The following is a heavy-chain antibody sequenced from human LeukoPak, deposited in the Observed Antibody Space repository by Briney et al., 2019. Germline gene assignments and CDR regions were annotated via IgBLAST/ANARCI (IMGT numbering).Heavy chain of an antibody. CDR3: ARGGKWELYYYYYGMDV. CDR2: IYYSGST. J-gene: IGHJ6*02. D-gene: IGHD1-26*01. V-gene: IGHV4-59*01. CDR1: GGSISSYY. Sequence: PSETLSLTCTVSGGSISSYYWSWIRQPPGKGLEWIGYIYYSGSTNYNPSLKSRVTTSVDTSKNQFSLKLSSVTAADTAVYYCARGGKWELYYYYYGMDVWGQGTTVTVSS.